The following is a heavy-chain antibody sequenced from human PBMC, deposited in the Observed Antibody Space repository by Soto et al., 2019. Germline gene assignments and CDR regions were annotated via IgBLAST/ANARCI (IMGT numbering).Heavy chain of an antibody. CDR2: IYYSGST. Sequence: SETLSLTCTVSGGPISSGDYYWSWIRQPPGKGLEWIGYIYYSGSTYYNPSLKSRVTISVDTSKNQISLKLSSVTAADTAVYYCARAGGVRQQLVRCRFDLWGQGTLVTV. CDR1: GGPISSGDYY. CDR3: ARAGGVRQQLVRCRFDL. J-gene: IGHJ5*02. V-gene: IGHV4-30-4*01. D-gene: IGHD6-13*01.